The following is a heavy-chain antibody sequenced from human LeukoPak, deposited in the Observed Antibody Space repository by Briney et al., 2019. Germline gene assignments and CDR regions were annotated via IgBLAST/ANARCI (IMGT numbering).Heavy chain of an antibody. D-gene: IGHD4-11*01. CDR1: GDSISSGSYY. Sequence: PSETLSLTCTVSGDSISSGSYYWSWIRQPAGKGLEWIGRIYSNGDTKFNPSLKSRVTISLDTSKNQFSLKLSSATAADTAVYYCARGTTVAASAYWGQGTLVTVSS. CDR2: IYSNGDT. J-gene: IGHJ4*02. CDR3: ARGTTVAASAY. V-gene: IGHV4-61*02.